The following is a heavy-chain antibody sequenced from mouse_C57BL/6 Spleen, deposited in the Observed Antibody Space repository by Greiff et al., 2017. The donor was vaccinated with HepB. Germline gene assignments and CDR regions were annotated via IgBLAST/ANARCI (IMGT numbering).Heavy chain of an antibody. J-gene: IGHJ3*01. CDR2: ISYDGSN. CDR1: GYSITSGYY. V-gene: IGHV3-6*01. D-gene: IGHD1-1*01. Sequence: EVKLVESGPGLVKPSQSLSLTCSVTGYSITSGYYWNWIRQFPGNKLEWMGYISYDGSNNYNPSLKNRISITRDTSKNQFFLKLNSVTTEDTATYYCARGDYSLSYWGQGTLVTVSA. CDR3: ARGDYSLSY.